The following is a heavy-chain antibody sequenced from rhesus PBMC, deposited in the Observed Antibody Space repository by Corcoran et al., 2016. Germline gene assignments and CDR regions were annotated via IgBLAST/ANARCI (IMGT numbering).Heavy chain of an antibody. Sequence: EVQLVESGGGLAKPGGSLRLSCAASGFTFSSYAMHWVRQAPGKGLGWVSAMSSSCNTDSADAVKGRFTISRDNSKNTLSLQMSSLRAEDAAVYYCAKGYSGGWSGFDYWGQGVLVTVSS. J-gene: IGHJ4*01. CDR2: MSSSCNT. CDR3: AKGYSGGWSGFDY. CDR1: GFTFSSYA. V-gene: IGHV3-103*01. D-gene: IGHD6-37*01.